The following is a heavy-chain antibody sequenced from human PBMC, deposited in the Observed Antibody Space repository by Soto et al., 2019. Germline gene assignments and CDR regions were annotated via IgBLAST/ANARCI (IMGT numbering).Heavy chain of an antibody. J-gene: IGHJ6*02. D-gene: IGHD5-12*01. CDR2: IFPGDSDT. CDR3: ARQSGMDV. V-gene: IGHV5-51*01. CDR1: GYNFAGYW. Sequence: PGESLKISCKPSGYNFAGYWICWVRQMPWKGLEWLGIIFPGDSDTKYSPSFQGQVIISADKSIRTAYLQWSSLKASDTAIYYCARQSGMDVWGQGTTVTVSS.